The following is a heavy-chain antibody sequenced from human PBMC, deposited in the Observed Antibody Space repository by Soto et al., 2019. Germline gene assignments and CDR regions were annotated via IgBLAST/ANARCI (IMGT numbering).Heavy chain of an antibody. Sequence: QVQLVQSGAEMKKPGSSVKVSCQSSGGTFNTYAMNWVRQAPGQGPEWMGDISPMFGAANYAPKFQGRVTLTADESTGTSYMQLSSLTSEDTALYFCAREVQVHTPAFVYGGQGTLVTVSS. V-gene: IGHV1-69*19. CDR3: AREVQVHTPAFVY. D-gene: IGHD3-10*01. J-gene: IGHJ4*02. CDR2: ISPMFGAA. CDR1: GGTFNTYA.